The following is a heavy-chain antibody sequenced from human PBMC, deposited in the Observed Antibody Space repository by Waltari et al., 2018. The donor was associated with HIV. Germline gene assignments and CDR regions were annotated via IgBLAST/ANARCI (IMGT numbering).Heavy chain of an antibody. CDR3: ARGRDYCGGDCGVDY. CDR2: IYYSGST. J-gene: IGHJ4*02. V-gene: IGHV4-59*02. Sequence: QLQLQESGPGLVKPSATLSLTCTVSGGSVSRFHWSCTRPPPGKGLEWIGYIYYSGSTNYNPSLKSRVTISVDTSKNQFSLKLSSVTAADTAVYYCARGRDYCGGDCGVDYWGQGTLVTVSS. CDR1: GGSVSRFH. D-gene: IGHD2-21*02.